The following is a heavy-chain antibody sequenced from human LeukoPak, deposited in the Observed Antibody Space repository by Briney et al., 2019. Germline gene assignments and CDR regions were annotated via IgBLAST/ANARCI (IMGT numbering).Heavy chain of an antibody. Sequence: PSQTLSLTCTVSGGSISSGGYYWSWIRQHPGKGLEWIGYIYYSGSTYYNPSLKSRVTISVDTSKNQFSLKLSSVTAADTAVYYCARDLLRRSDHYNWFDPWGQGTLVTVSS. CDR2: IYYSGST. CDR1: GGSISSGGYY. V-gene: IGHV4-31*03. D-gene: IGHD2-15*01. CDR3: ARDLLRRSDHYNWFDP. J-gene: IGHJ5*02.